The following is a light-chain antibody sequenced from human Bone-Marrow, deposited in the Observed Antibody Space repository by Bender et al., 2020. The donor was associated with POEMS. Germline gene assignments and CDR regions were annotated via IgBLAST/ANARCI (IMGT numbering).Light chain of an antibody. J-gene: IGLJ3*02. V-gene: IGLV2-23*02. CDR3: CSYADNSVWV. Sequence: QSALTQPASVSGSPGQSITISCTGTSSGVGSFNLVSWYQQHPGKAPKLLIYEVRKRPSGVSNRFSGSKSDNTASLTISGLQAEDEADFYCCSYADNSVWVFGGGTKLTVL. CDR1: SSGVGSFNL. CDR2: EVR.